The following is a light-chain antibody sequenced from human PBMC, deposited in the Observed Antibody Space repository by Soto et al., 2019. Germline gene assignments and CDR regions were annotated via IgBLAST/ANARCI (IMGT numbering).Light chain of an antibody. Sequence: AIRMTQSPSSLSASTGDRVTITCRASQGISSYLAWYQQKPGKSHKLLIYAAYTLQSGDPSRFSCSGSGSDFTLTISCLQSEDFATYDCQQYYSYPLTFAGGTKLEIK. J-gene: IGKJ4*01. CDR1: QGISSY. CDR3: QQYYSYPLT. V-gene: IGKV1-8*01. CDR2: AAY.